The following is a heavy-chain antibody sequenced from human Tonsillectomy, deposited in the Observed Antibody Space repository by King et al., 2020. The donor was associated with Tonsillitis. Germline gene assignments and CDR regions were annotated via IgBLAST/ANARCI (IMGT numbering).Heavy chain of an antibody. CDR3: ARGSAMAGTACLY. V-gene: IGHV1-69*01. Sequence: QLVQSGAEVKKPGSSVKVSCKVSGGTLNSYAINWVRQAPGQGLEWVGGIIPLFGAINSAQKFQGRVTITADESTNTAYMELNSLTSDDTAVYYCARGSAMAGTACLYCGQGTLVTVSS. CDR2: IIPLFGAI. D-gene: IGHD1-1*01. CDR1: GGTLNSYA. J-gene: IGHJ4*02.